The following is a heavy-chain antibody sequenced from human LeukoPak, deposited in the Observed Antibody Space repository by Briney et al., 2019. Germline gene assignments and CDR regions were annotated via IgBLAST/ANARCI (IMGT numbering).Heavy chain of an antibody. V-gene: IGHV1-69*05. CDR2: IIPIFGTA. CDR1: GGTFSSYA. D-gene: IGHD3-22*01. CDR3: ARSSTYYYDSSGYYGDLFDY. J-gene: IGHJ4*02. Sequence: SSVKVSCKASGGTFSSYAISWVRQAPGQGLEWMGRIIPIFGTANYAQKFQGRVTITTDESTSTAYMELSSLRSEDAAVYYCARSSTYYYDSSGYYGDLFDYWGQGTLVTVSS.